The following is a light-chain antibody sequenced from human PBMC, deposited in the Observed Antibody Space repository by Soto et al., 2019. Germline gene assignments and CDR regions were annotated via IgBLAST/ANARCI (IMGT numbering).Light chain of an antibody. J-gene: IGLJ3*02. V-gene: IGLV4-69*01. Sequence: QLVLTQSPSASASLGASVKLTCTLSSGHSSYAIAWHQQQPEKGPRYLMKLNSDGSHSKGDGIPDRFSGSSSGAERYLTISSLHSEDEADYYCQTWGTGIGVFGGGTKVTVL. CDR3: QTWGTGIGV. CDR1: SGHSSYA. CDR2: LNSDGSH.